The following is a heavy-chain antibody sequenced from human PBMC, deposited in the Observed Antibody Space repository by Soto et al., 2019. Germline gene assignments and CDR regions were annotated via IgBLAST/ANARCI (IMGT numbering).Heavy chain of an antibody. D-gene: IGHD3-3*01. CDR2: IIPIFGTA. Sequence: SAGKLTCKASGGTFSDSAMSWVRQAPAQGLEWMGGIIPIFGTANYAQKFQGRVTITADESTSTAYMELSSLRSEDTAVYYCARDLSTDFWSGYWAPATRYDGIDVWAQRTTVTGSS. CDR3: ARDLSTDFWSGYWAPATRYDGIDV. J-gene: IGHJ6*02. V-gene: IGHV1-69*13. CDR1: GGTFSDSA.